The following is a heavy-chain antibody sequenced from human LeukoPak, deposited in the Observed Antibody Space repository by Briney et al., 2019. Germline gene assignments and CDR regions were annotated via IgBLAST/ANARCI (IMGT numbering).Heavy chain of an antibody. Sequence: ASVKVSCKASGYTFTNYGISWVRQAPGQGLEWMGWISAYNGNTNYAQKLQGRVTMTTDTSTSTAYMELRSLRSDDTAVDYCARSGVGYYYDSSGYYPLDYWGQGTLVTVSS. D-gene: IGHD3-22*01. CDR3: ARSGVGYYYDSSGYYPLDY. J-gene: IGHJ4*02. CDR2: ISAYNGNT. V-gene: IGHV1-18*01. CDR1: GYTFTNYG.